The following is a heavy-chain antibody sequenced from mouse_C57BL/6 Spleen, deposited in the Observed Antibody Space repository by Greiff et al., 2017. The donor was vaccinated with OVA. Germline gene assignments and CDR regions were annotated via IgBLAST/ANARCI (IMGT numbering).Heavy chain of an antibody. V-gene: IGHV5-4*01. CDR1: GFTFSSYA. J-gene: IGHJ3*01. CDR3: ARDPTPAYSNYVTWFAY. CDR2: ISDGGSYT. Sequence: EVQRVESGGGLVKPGGSLKLSCAASGFTFSSYAMSWVRQTPEKRLEWVATISDGGSYTYYPDNVKGRFTISRDNAKNNLYLQMSHLKSEDTAMYYCARDPTPAYSNYVTWFAYWGQGTLVTVSA. D-gene: IGHD2-5*01.